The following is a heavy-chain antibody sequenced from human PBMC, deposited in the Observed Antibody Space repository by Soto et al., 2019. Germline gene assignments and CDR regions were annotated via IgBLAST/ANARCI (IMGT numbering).Heavy chain of an antibody. Sequence: QVQLQESGPGLVKPSQTLSLTCSVSGASITSGDYYWSWVRQPPGKGLEWIGYIYYTGDGYYNPSVESRLSISLDSSKNQFSLELRPVSAADTAIYYCVGTGTMVDYWWQGTLVTFSS. J-gene: IGHJ4*02. V-gene: IGHV4-30-4*08. CDR3: VGTGTMVDY. CDR1: GASITSGDYY. D-gene: IGHD1-7*01. CDR2: IYYTGDG.